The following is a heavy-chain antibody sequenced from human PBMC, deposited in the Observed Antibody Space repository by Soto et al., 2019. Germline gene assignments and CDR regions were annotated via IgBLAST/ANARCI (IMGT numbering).Heavy chain of an antibody. CDR1: GFTFSSYG. Sequence: PGGSXRLSCTASGFTFSSYGMHWVRQAPGKGLEWVAVISYDGSNKYYADSVKGRFTISRDNSKNTLYLQMNSLRAEDTAVYYCAKDLFIAAAGVFDYWGQGTLVTVSS. CDR2: ISYDGSNK. CDR3: AKDLFIAAAGVFDY. J-gene: IGHJ4*02. V-gene: IGHV3-30*18. D-gene: IGHD6-13*01.